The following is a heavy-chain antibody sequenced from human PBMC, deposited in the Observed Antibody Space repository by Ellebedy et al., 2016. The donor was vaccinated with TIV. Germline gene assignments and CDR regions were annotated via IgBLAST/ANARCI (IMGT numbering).Heavy chain of an antibody. Sequence: GESLKISCAASGFTFSSNSMTWVRQAPGKGLEWVSAISGLRGTTYYADSVKGRFTISRDNSKTTLYLQMNSLRAEDTAVYYCSTLCISDCLSRFDPWGQGTLVTVSS. J-gene: IGHJ5*01. CDR3: STLCISDCLSRFDP. CDR2: ISGLRGTT. CDR1: GFTFSSNS. D-gene: IGHD2-21*02. V-gene: IGHV3-23*01.